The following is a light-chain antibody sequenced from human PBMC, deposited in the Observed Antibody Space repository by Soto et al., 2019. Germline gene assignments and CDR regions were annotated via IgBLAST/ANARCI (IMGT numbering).Light chain of an antibody. V-gene: IGKV1-5*01. CDR2: DVS. J-gene: IGKJ4*01. Sequence: DIQMTQSPSTVSASVCDRVTITCRASQSISRWLAWYRQKPGKAPEVVIYDVSTLAFGVPSRISGSGSGTEFTLTIRSLQPDDFANYYCQQYSAYPITFGGGTKVDIK. CDR3: QQYSAYPIT. CDR1: QSISRW.